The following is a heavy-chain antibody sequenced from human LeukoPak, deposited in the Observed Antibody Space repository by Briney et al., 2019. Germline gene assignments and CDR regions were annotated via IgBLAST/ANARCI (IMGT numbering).Heavy chain of an antibody. J-gene: IGHJ4*02. Sequence: GGSLRLSRAASGFTFSSYTMNWVRQAPGKGLEWVSSISSSSSYIYYADSVKGRFTISRDNAKNSLYLQMNSLRAEDTAVYYCAREGWRDGFNYFDYWGQGTLVTVSS. CDR1: GFTFSSYT. V-gene: IGHV3-21*01. CDR2: ISSSSSYI. CDR3: AREGWRDGFNYFDY. D-gene: IGHD5-24*01.